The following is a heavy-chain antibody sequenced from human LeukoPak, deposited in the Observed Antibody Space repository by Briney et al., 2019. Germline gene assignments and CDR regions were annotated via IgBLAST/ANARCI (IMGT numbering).Heavy chain of an antibody. Sequence: PGGSLRLSCAASGSTFSSYWMNWVRQAPGKGLEWVANIKQDGTEKYYVDSVKGRFTISRDNAKNTLYLQMNSLRAEDTAVYYCAKDRGYSYGYLGYWGQGTLVTVSS. J-gene: IGHJ4*02. D-gene: IGHD5-18*01. V-gene: IGHV3-7*01. CDR2: IKQDGTEK. CDR3: AKDRGYSYGYLGY. CDR1: GSTFSSYW.